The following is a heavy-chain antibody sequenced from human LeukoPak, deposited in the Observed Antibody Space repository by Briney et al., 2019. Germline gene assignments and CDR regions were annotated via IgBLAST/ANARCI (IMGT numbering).Heavy chain of an antibody. V-gene: IGHV1-8*01. CDR3: ARGPLTGDYYYYYMDV. Sequence: GASVKVSCKASGYTFTSYDINWVRQATGQGLEWMGWMNPNSGNTGYAQKFQGRVTMTRNTSISTAYMELSSLRSEDTAVYYCARGPLTGDYYYYYMDVWGKGTTVTVSS. CDR2: MNPNSGNT. J-gene: IGHJ6*03. D-gene: IGHD1-14*01. CDR1: GYTFTSYD.